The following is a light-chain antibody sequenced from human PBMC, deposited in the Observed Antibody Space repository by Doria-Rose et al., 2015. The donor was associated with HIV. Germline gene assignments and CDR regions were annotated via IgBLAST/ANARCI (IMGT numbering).Light chain of an antibody. J-gene: IGLJ1*01. V-gene: IGLV2-14*01. CDR3: SSYTSSSTLYV. CDR2: EVS. CDR1: SSDVGGYNY. Sequence: ITISCTGTSSDVGGYNYVSWYQQHPGKAPKVMIYEVSNRPSGVSNRFSGSKSGNTASLTISGLQAEDEADYYCSSYTSSSTLYVFGTGTKVTVL.